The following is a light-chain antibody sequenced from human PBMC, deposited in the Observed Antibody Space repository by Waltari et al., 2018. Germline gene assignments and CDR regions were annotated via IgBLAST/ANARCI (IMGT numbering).Light chain of an antibody. J-gene: IGLJ2*01. CDR3: CSYVGGSSLI. CDR1: SSDVGSYNL. CDR2: EVL. Sequence: QSALAQPASVSGSPGQSITISCTGTSSDVGSYNLVSWYQPHPGKVPKLMIYEVLKRPSGVSNRFSGSKSGNTASLTISGLQAEDEADYYCCSYVGGSSLIFGGGTKLTVL. V-gene: IGLV2-23*02.